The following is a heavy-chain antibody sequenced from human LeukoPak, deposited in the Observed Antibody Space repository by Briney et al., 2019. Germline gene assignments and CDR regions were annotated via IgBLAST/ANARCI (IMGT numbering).Heavy chain of an antibody. CDR3: ARDSSYSPRFDY. J-gene: IGHJ4*02. V-gene: IGHV4-30-4*01. CDR2: IYYSGST. Sequence: PSETLSLTCSVSGGSISSGDYYWSWIRQPPGKGLEWIGYIYYSGSTYYNPSLKSRVTISVDTSKNQFSLKLSSVTAADTAVYYCARDSSYSPRFDYWGQGTLVTVSS. D-gene: IGHD6-6*01. CDR1: GGSISSGDYY.